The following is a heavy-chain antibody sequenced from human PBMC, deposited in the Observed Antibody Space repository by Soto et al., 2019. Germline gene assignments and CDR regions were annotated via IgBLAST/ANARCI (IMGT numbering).Heavy chain of an antibody. CDR3: ARDPRCGGDCYDAFDI. CDR2: IIPIFGTA. Sequence: QVQLVQSGAEVKKPGSSVKVSCKASGGTFSSYAISWVRQAPGQGLEWMGGIIPIFGTANYAQKFQGRVTIPXXEXTXXAYMELSSLRSEDTAVYYCARDPRCGGDCYDAFDIWGQGTMVTVSS. D-gene: IGHD2-21*02. CDR1: GGTFSSYA. V-gene: IGHV1-69*05. J-gene: IGHJ3*02.